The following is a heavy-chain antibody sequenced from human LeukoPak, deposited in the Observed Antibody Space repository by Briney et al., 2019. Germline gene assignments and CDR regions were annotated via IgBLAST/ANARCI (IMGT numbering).Heavy chain of an antibody. CDR1: GFTFSDYY. D-gene: IGHD3-10*01. CDR3: ARLTLVLLWFGDTKGPFDY. Sequence: GSLRLSCAASGFTFSDYYMSWIRQPPGKGLEWIGSIYYSGSTYYNPSLKSRVTISVDTSKNQFSLKLSSVTAADTAVYYCARLTLVLLWFGDTKGPFDYWGQGTLVTVSS. J-gene: IGHJ4*02. V-gene: IGHV4-39*01. CDR2: IYYSGST.